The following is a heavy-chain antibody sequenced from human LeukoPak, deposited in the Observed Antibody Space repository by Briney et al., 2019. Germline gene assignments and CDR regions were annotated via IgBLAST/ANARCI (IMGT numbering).Heavy chain of an antibody. V-gene: IGHV3-30*04. J-gene: IGHJ4*02. D-gene: IGHD3-22*01. CDR3: ARDRAYYDSSGYNPRLDS. CDR1: GFTFSSYA. CDR2: TSYDGSNK. Sequence: RGSLRLSCAASGFTFSSYAVHWVRQAPGKGLEWVAVTSYDGSNKYYADSVKGRFTISRDNSKNTLYLQMNSLRAEDTAVYYCARDRAYYDSSGYNPRLDSWGQGTPVTVSS.